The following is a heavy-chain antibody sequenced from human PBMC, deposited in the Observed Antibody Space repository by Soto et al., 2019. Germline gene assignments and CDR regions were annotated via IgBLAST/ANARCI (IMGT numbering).Heavy chain of an antibody. Sequence: EVQLLESGGGLVQPGESLRLSCVGSGFFFSSYTMTWVRQAPGKGLEWVSSFSATSENTYYADSVRGRFTISRDNSKNTLFLQMNSLTAEDTAMYYCAKARDQQWVRLPFDYWGQGILVIVSS. CDR2: FSATSENT. CDR1: GFFFSSYT. CDR3: AKARDQQWVRLPFDY. D-gene: IGHD6-19*01. J-gene: IGHJ4*02. V-gene: IGHV3-23*01.